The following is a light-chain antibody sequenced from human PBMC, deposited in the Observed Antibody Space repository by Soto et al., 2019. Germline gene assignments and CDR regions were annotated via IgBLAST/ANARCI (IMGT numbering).Light chain of an antibody. J-gene: IGKJ4*01. Sequence: DIQMTQSPSTLSASVGDRGTITCRASQSISSWLAWYQQKPGKAPKLLIHEASRLESGVPSRFSGSESGTEFTLTISGLHAEDFATYYCQQYTNFPLTFGGGTKVEIK. CDR1: QSISSW. V-gene: IGKV1-5*01. CDR2: EAS. CDR3: QQYTNFPLT.